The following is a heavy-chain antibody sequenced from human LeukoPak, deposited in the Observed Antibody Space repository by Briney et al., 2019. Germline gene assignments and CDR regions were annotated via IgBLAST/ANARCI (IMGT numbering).Heavy chain of an antibody. D-gene: IGHD5-12*01. CDR1: GGSFSSYY. CDR3: ARGRTRVDIVATMLGRDYYGMDV. Sequence: PSETLSLTCTVSGGSFSSYYWSWIRQPPEKPLEWIGYIYYTGSSNYNPSLKSRVTISVDTAKNKFSLRLSSVTAADTAVYYCARGRTRVDIVATMLGRDYYGMDVWGQGTTVTVSS. J-gene: IGHJ6*02. V-gene: IGHV4-59*01. CDR2: IYYTGSS.